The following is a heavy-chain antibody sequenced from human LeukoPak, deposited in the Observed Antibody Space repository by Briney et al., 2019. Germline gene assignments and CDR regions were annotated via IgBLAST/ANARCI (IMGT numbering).Heavy chain of an antibody. CDR1: GFTVISNY. J-gene: IGHJ4*02. CDR3: ARDTRYRGWYDY. D-gene: IGHD6-19*01. CDR2: IYSGGST. V-gene: IGHV3-53*01. Sequence: PGGSLRLSCAASGFTVISNYMSWVRQAPGKGLEWVSVIYSGGSTYYADSVKGRFTISRDNSKNTLYLQMNSLRAEDTAVYYCARDTRYRGWYDYWGQGTLVTVSS.